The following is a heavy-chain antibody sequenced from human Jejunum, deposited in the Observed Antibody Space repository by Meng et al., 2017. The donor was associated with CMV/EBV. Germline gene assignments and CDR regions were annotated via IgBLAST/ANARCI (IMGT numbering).Heavy chain of an antibody. CDR3: TRHSIVVVPAAGFDP. D-gene: IGHD2-2*01. Sequence: FTLRDYTIPWVRQAPGKGLEWVGRIRSKTYSSATAYAASVKGRFIISRDDSKNTAYLQMNSLKTEDTAVYYCTRHSIVVVPAAGFDPWGQGTLVTVSS. CDR2: IRSKTYSSAT. V-gene: IGHV3-73*01. CDR1: FTLRDYT. J-gene: IGHJ5*02.